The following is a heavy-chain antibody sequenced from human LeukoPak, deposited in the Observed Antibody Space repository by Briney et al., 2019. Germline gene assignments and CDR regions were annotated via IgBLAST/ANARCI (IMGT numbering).Heavy chain of an antibody. V-gene: IGHV4-34*01. CDR3: AIGTLRERHLYYYYYYMDG. Sequence: TETLSLTCAVYGGSLSGYYWSWIRQPPGKGLEWIGEINHSGSTNYNPPLKSRVTISVDTTKNQLSLKLSSVTAADTGVYHFAIGTLRERHLYYYYYYMDGWRGETADSVSS. CDR2: INHSGST. CDR1: GGSLSGYY. J-gene: IGHJ6*03. D-gene: IGHD4-17*01.